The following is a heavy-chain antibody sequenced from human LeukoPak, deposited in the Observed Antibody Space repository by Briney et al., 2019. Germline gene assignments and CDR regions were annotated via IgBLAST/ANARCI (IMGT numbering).Heavy chain of an antibody. Sequence: PSGTLSLTCAVSGGSISSSNWWSWVRQPPGKGLEWIGEIYHSGSTNYNPSLKSRVTISVDKSKNQSSLKLSSVTAADTAVYYCARVPHYYYYGMDVWGQGTTVTVSS. CDR3: ARVPHYYYYGMDV. V-gene: IGHV4-4*02. CDR1: GGSISSSNW. J-gene: IGHJ6*02. CDR2: IYHSGST.